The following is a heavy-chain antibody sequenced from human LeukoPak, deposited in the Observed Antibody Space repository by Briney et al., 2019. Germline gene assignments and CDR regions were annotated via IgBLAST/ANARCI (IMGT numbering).Heavy chain of an antibody. J-gene: IGHJ5*02. V-gene: IGHV4-59*01. D-gene: IGHD3-3*01. CDR2: IYYSGST. Sequence: SETLSLTCKVSGGSITDYYWSWIRQAPGQGLEWVGYIYYSGSTNYNPSLKSRVTISIATSKTQFSLKLSSVTAADTAVYYCARGGYDFWSGYYPPNNWFDPWGQGTLVTVSS. CDR3: ARGGYDFWSGYYPPNNWFDP. CDR1: GGSITDYY.